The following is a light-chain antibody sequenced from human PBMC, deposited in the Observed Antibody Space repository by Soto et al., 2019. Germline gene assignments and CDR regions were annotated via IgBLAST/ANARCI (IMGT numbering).Light chain of an antibody. CDR2: GAS. V-gene: IGKV3-11*01. Sequence: EIVLTQSPATLSLSPGERATLSCRASQSVSSYLAWYQQKPGQAPRLLIYGASNRATGIPARFSGSGSGTAFALRISSLEPEDFAVYYCRQRNRWPGTFGQGTKVEIK. CDR1: QSVSSY. CDR3: RQRNRWPGT. J-gene: IGKJ1*01.